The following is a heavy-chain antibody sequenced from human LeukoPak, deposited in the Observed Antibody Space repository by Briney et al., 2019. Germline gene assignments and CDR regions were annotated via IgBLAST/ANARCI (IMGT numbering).Heavy chain of an antibody. CDR3: ARDVGATPGYFDY. CDR1: GGSISSYY. Sequence: PSETLSLTCTVSGGSISSYYWSWIRQPPGKGLEWIGYMYYSGSTNYNPSTNYNPSLKSRVTISVVTSKNPFSLKLSSVTAADTAVYYCARDVGATPGYFDYWGQGTLVTVSS. CDR2: MYYSGST. V-gene: IGHV4-59*01. J-gene: IGHJ4*02. D-gene: IGHD1-26*01.